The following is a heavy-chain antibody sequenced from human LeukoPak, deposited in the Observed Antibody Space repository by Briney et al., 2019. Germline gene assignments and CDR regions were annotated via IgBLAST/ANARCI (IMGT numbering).Heavy chain of an antibody. CDR3: ARDPSGDDYGDYGWNFDL. D-gene: IGHD4-17*01. Sequence: TSETLSLTCTVSGGSISSGSYYWSWIRQPAGKGLEWIGRIYTSGSTNYNPSLKSRVTISVDTSKNQFSLKLSSVTAADTAVYYCARDPSGDDYGDYGWNFDLWGRGTLVTVSS. V-gene: IGHV4-61*02. CDR2: IYTSGST. J-gene: IGHJ2*01. CDR1: GGSISSGSYY.